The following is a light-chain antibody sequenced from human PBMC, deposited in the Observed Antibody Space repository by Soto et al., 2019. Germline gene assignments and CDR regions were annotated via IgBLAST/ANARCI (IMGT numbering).Light chain of an antibody. Sequence: EMVLTQSPGTLSLSPGERARLSCRASQSVSSNYLAWYQQKPGQAPRLLIYGASSRATGIPDRFSGSGSGTDFTLTISRLEPEDFVLYYCQQYGSSPPLTFGGGTKVDIK. V-gene: IGKV3-20*01. J-gene: IGKJ4*01. CDR3: QQYGSSPPLT. CDR1: QSVSSNY. CDR2: GAS.